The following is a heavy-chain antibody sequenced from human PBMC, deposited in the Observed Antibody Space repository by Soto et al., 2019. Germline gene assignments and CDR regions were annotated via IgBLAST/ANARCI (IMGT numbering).Heavy chain of an antibody. J-gene: IGHJ6*03. CDR2: IYSGGST. D-gene: IGHD4-17*01. V-gene: IGHV3-53*04. CDR3: AGYYGDYGYYYYYYMDV. CDR1: GFTVSSNY. Sequence: GGSLRLSCAASGFTVSSNYMSWVRQAPGKGLEWVSVIYSGGSTYYADSVKGRFTISRHNSKNTLYLQMNSLRAEDTAVYYCAGYYGDYGYYYYYYMDVWGKGTTVTVSS.